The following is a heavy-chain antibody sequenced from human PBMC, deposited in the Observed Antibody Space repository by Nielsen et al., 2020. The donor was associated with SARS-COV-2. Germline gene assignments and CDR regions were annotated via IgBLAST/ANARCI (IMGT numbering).Heavy chain of an antibody. Sequence: GSLRLSCAGSGFTFSDYYMSWIRQAPGKGLEWVSNISDFSSDTNYADSVKGRFTISRDNAKNSLYLQMNSLRVEDTAVYYCARHLSAAFHYWGQGTLVTVSS. CDR3: ARHLSAAFHY. CDR1: GFTFSDYY. V-gene: IGHV3-11*06. J-gene: IGHJ4*02. D-gene: IGHD3-3*02. CDR2: ISDFSSDT.